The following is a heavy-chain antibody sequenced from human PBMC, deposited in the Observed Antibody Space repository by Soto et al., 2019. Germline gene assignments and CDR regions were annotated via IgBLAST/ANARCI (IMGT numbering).Heavy chain of an antibody. V-gene: IGHV4-31*03. D-gene: IGHD3-10*01. CDR3: ASGSGSYYQSPHDAFDI. CDR2: IYYSGST. J-gene: IGHJ3*02. Sequence: QVQLQESGPGLVKHSQTLPLTCTVSGGSISSGGYYWSWIRQHPGKGLEWIGYIYYSGSTYYNPSLKSRVTISVDTSKNQFSLKLSSVTAADTAVYYCASGSGSYYQSPHDAFDIWGQGTMVTVSS. CDR1: GGSISSGGYY.